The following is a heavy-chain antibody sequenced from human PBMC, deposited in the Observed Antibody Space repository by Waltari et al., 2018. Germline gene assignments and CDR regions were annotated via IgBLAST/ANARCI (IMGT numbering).Heavy chain of an antibody. CDR3: AKHWDY. J-gene: IGHJ4*02. CDR2: IGTVNDR. V-gene: IGHV3-23*01. D-gene: IGHD1-1*01. Sequence: EAQLLESGGGLIQPGGSLRLSCAASGLTFSSDDMSWVRQSPGMGLEWVSSIGTVNDRYYADSVRGRVTISRDNSKNTLYLQMSSLRAEDTAVYFCAKHWDYWGQGTLVTVSS. CDR1: GLTFSSDD.